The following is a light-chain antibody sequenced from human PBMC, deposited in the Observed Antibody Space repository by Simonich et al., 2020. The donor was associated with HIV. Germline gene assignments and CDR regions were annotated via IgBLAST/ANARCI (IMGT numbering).Light chain of an antibody. J-gene: IGKJ3*01. V-gene: IGKV2-28*01. CDR2: LGS. CDR3: MQAVQTPPT. CDR1: QRLRHRNGNNY. Sequence: DIVMTQSPLSLPVTPGEPASISCRSSQRLRHRNGNNYLDWYLQKPGQSPQLLIYLGSNRASGVPDRFSGSGSGTDFTLKISRVEAEDVGVYYCMQAVQTPPTFGPGTKVDIK.